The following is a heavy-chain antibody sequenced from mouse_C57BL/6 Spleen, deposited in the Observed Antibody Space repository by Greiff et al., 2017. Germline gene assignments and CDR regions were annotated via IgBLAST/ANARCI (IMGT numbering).Heavy chain of an antibody. D-gene: IGHD1-1*01. CDR2: IDPSDSYT. CDR3: ARNGGIITPMDY. J-gene: IGHJ4*01. CDR1: GYTFTSYW. Sequence: QFQLQQPGAELVMPGASVKLSCKASGYTFTSYWMHWVKQRPGQGLEWIGEIDPSDSYTNYNQKFKGKSTLTVDKSSSTAYMQLSSLTSEDSAVYYCARNGGIITPMDYWGQGTSVTVSS. V-gene: IGHV1-69*01.